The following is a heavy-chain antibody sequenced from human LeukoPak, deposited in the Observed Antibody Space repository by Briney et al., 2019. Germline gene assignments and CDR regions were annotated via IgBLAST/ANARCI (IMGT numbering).Heavy chain of an antibody. V-gene: IGHV3-23*01. Sequence: GGSLRLSCAASRFTFSSYEMNWVRQAPGKGLEWVSTISGGGSSTYYADSVRGRFTISRDNSKNTLYLQMNSLRAEDTAVYYCAKDGYGLYWYFDLWGRGTLVTVS. D-gene: IGHD5-18*01. CDR3: AKDGYGLYWYFDL. J-gene: IGHJ2*01. CDR2: ISGGGSST. CDR1: RFTFSSYE.